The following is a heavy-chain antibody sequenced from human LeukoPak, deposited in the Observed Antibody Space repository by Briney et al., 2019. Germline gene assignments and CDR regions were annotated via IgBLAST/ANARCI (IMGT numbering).Heavy chain of an antibody. Sequence: ASVKVSCKTSGYTFTNYAMQWVRQAPGQRRGGMGWINAGNGNTKYSQKFQGRVTITRDTSASIAYMKLSSLRSEDAAVYYCARDRAVTMVRGVIDSFDYWGQGTLVTVSS. CDR3: ARDRAVTMVRGVIDSFDY. CDR1: GYTFTNYA. J-gene: IGHJ4*02. V-gene: IGHV1-3*01. D-gene: IGHD3-10*01. CDR2: INAGNGNT.